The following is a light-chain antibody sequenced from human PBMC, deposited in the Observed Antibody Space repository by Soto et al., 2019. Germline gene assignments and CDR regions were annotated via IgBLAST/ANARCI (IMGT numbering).Light chain of an antibody. CDR2: GNS. J-gene: IGLJ2*01. Sequence: QSVLTQPPSVSGAPGQRVTISCTGSSSNIGAGYDVYWYQQLPGTAPKLLIYGNSNRPSGVPDRFSGSKSGTSASLAITGLQAEDESDYYCQSYDSSRSGNVVFGGGTKVTVL. CDR1: SSNIGAGYD. V-gene: IGLV1-40*01. CDR3: QSYDSSRSGNVV.